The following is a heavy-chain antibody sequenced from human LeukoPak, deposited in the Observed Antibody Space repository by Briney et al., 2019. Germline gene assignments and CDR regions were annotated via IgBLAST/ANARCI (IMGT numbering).Heavy chain of an antibody. CDR3: MKDGPSWGLL. CDR2: IISTTGSA. D-gene: IGHD3-16*01. CDR1: GISINPYY. V-gene: IGHV4-4*07. Sequence: PSETLSLTCTVSGISINPYYWTWIRQPAGKGLEWIGRIISTTGSANYNPSLKSRVTMSVDTSKNQFSLELTSVTAADTAVYYCMKDGPSWGLLWGLGTRATVSS. J-gene: IGHJ4*02.